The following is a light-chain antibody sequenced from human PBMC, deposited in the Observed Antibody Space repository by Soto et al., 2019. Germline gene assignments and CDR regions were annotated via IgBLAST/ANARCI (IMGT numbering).Light chain of an antibody. CDR2: EVS. CDR1: SSDVGGYKY. V-gene: IGLV2-8*01. Sequence: QSVLTQPASVSGSPGQSITISCTGTSSDVGGYKYVSWYQQHPGKAPKLMIYEVSKRPSGVPDRFSGSKSGNTASLTVSGLQAEDEADYYCSSYAGSNDPYVFGIGTQLTVL. CDR3: SSYAGSNDPYV. J-gene: IGLJ1*01.